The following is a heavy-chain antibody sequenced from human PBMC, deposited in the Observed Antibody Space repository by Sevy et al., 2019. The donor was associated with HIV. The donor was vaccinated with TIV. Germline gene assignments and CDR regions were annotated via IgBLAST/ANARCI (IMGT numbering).Heavy chain of an antibody. CDR3: ATLDFWSDHPFYGTDV. CDR1: GYTLTKLP. V-gene: IGHV1-24*01. Sequence: ASVKVSCKVSGYTLTKLPMNWVRQAAGKGLEWMGGFDPEDGGTNYAQNFQGRVTMTEDTSSDTAYMELSSLRSEDTAVYYCATLDFWSDHPFYGTDVWGQGTTVTVSS. CDR2: FDPEDGGT. J-gene: IGHJ6*02. D-gene: IGHD3-3*01.